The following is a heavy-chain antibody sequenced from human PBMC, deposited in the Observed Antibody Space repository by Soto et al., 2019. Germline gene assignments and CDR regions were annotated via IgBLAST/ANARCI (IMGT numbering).Heavy chain of an antibody. CDR3: ARLRIATNNYKWFDP. CDR1: GSALNSGNDY. V-gene: IGHV4-31*03. J-gene: IGHJ5*02. D-gene: IGHD2-21*01. CDR2: IYVTGAV. Sequence: SETLSLTCSGCGSALNSGNDYCGWVRQVPGKGLEWIGHIYVTGAVDYNPSLRDRITISQDTSEGQFSLNLRLVTAADTAVYYCARLRIATNNYKWFDPWGQGTLVTVS.